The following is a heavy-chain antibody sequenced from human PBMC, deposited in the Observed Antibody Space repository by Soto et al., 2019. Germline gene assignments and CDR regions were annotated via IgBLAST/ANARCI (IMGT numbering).Heavy chain of an antibody. J-gene: IGHJ4*02. Sequence: SETLSLTCTVSGGSISSNYWSWIRQPPGKGLEWIGYIYNRGSANYNPSLKSRATISVDTSKSQFSLRLTSVTAADTAVYFCAPLRSSPFASWGQGTLVTVSS. CDR1: GGSISSNY. CDR2: IYNRGSA. V-gene: IGHV4-59*01. CDR3: APLRSSPFAS.